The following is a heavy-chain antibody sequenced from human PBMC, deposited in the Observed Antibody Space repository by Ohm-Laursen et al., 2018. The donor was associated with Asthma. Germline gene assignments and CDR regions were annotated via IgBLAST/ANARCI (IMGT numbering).Heavy chain of an antibody. Sequence: SLRLSCAASGFTFNKHHMTWVRQAPGKGLEWVSAIDGSGGRTYYADSVKGRFTISRDNAMNSLYLQMNSLRAEDTAVYYCAKDSSEVVAADEYWGQGTLVTVSS. CDR2: IDGSGGRT. V-gene: IGHV3-23*01. CDR1: GFTFNKHH. D-gene: IGHD2-15*01. CDR3: AKDSSEVVAADEY. J-gene: IGHJ4*02.